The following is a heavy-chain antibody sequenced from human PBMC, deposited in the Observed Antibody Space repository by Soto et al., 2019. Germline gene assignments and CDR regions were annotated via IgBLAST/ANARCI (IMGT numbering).Heavy chain of an antibody. Sequence: QVQLVESGGGVVQPGRSLRLSCAASGFTFSSYAMHWVRQAPGKGLEWLAVISYDGSNKYYADSVKGRFTISRDNSKNTLYLQMNSLRAEETAVYYCARAGRGFSSSWYEYYYYYGMDVWGQGTTVTVSS. CDR2: ISYDGSNK. D-gene: IGHD6-13*01. V-gene: IGHV3-30-3*01. CDR1: GFTFSSYA. CDR3: ARAGRGFSSSWYEYYYYYGMDV. J-gene: IGHJ6*02.